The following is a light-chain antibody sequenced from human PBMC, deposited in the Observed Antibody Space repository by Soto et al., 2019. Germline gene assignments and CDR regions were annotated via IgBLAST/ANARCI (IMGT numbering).Light chain of an antibody. CDR1: EGVDIY. CDR3: QQRFSWPPWT. J-gene: IGKJ1*01. V-gene: IGKV3-11*01. Sequence: PGGRVTLSCRASEGVDIYLAWYQQRPGQAPRLLIYDTSKRATGIPARFTGTGSGTDFTLTISSLEPEDFAVYYCQQRFSWPPWTFGQGTKVEIK. CDR2: DTS.